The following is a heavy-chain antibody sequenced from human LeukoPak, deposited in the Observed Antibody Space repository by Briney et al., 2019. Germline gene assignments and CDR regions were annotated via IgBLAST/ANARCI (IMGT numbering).Heavy chain of an antibody. CDR2: ISAYNGNT. J-gene: IGHJ4*02. V-gene: IGHV1-18*01. D-gene: IGHD6-19*01. CDR1: LYTFLTDG. Sequence: ASVKVSCMASLYTFLTDGMRWLRQAPGQGLEWLGWISAYNGNTHHAQKLQGIVTLNTHTSTSTAYVDVRSLRSDDTAIYYSARDVSGLAVTSYEFWGQGTLVAVSS. CDR3: ARDVSGLAVTSYEF.